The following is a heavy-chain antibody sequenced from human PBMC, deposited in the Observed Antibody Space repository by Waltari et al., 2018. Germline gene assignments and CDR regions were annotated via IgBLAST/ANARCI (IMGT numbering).Heavy chain of an antibody. CDR2: IWYDGSNN. D-gene: IGHD1-7*01. CDR3: ARGEDITGTILLGDY. V-gene: IGHV3-33*01. Sequence: QVQLVESGGGVVQPGRSLRLSCAASAFTFSSYAMHWVRQPPGKGLEWVALIWYDGSNNYYSDSVKGRFTIARDNSKNTLFLQMNSLRAEDTAVYYCARGEDITGTILLGDYWGQGTLVTVSS. CDR1: AFTFSSYA. J-gene: IGHJ4*02.